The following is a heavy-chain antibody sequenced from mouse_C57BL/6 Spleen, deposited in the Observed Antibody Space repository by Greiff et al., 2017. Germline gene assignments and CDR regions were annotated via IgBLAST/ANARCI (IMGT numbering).Heavy chain of an antibody. D-gene: IGHD1-1*01. V-gene: IGHV1-53*01. CDR2: INPSNGGT. CDR3: ARSLYGSGAY. Sequence: QVQLQQPGTELVKPGASVTLSCKASGYTFTSYWMHWVKQRPGQGLEWIGNINPSNGGTNYNEKFKSKATLTVDKSTSTAYMQISSLTSEDSAVYDCARSLYGSGAYWGQGTLVTVSA. CDR1: GYTFTSYW. J-gene: IGHJ3*01.